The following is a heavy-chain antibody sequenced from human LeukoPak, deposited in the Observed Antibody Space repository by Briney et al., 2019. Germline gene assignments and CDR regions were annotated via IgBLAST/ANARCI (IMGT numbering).Heavy chain of an antibody. CDR1: AGSISSSSYY. CDR2: IYYSGST. V-gene: IGHV4-39*01. D-gene: IGHD3-3*01. Sequence: PSETLSLTCTVSAGSISSSSYYWGWIRQPPGKGLEWIGSIYYSGSTYYNPSLKSRVTISVDTSKNQFSLKLSSVTAADTAVYYCARDHYDFWSGYLYGWFDPWGQGTLVTVSS. CDR3: ARDHYDFWSGYLYGWFDP. J-gene: IGHJ5*02.